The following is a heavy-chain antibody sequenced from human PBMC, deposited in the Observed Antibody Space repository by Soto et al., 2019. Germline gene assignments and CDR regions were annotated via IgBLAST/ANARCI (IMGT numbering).Heavy chain of an antibody. D-gene: IGHD6-19*01. CDR1: GFTFSSYS. CDR2: ISSSSSYI. V-gene: IGHV3-21*01. J-gene: IGHJ4*02. Sequence: EVQLVESGGGLVKPGGSLRLSCAASGFTFSSYSMNWVRQAPGKGLEWVSSISSSSSYIYYADSVKGRFTISRDNAKNSLYLQMNSLRAEDTAVYYCARGIAVAGSLGDYWGQGTLVTVSS. CDR3: ARGIAVAGSLGDY.